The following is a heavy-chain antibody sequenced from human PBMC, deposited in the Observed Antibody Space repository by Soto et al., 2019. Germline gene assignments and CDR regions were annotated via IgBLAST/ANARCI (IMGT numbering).Heavy chain of an antibody. D-gene: IGHD3-10*01. V-gene: IGHV2-5*02. CDR1: ELSLSTSGVG. Sequence: QITLKESGPTLVEPTQTLTLTCTFSELSLSTSGVGVGWIRQPPGKALERLALIYWDDDKRFSPSWKSTLNITKVTSYNQVDLTMTNMDSVDTATYYCVHSHVLRWFGFDSWGQGTLVSVPS. J-gene: IGHJ4*02. CDR2: IYWDDDK. CDR3: VHSHVLRWFGFDS.